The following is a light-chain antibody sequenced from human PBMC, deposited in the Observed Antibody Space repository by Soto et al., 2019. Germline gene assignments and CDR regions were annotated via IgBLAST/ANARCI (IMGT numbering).Light chain of an antibody. J-gene: IGLJ1*01. CDR3: CSYAGTSTFHV. CDR1: SSDVGGYNY. Sequence: QSALTQPRSVSGSPGQSVTISCTGTSSDVGGYNYVSWYQQHPGKAPKLMIYDVSKRPSGVPDRFSGSTTGNTASLTISGLQAEDEADYSFCSYAGTSTFHVFGTGTKLTVL. V-gene: IGLV2-11*01. CDR2: DVS.